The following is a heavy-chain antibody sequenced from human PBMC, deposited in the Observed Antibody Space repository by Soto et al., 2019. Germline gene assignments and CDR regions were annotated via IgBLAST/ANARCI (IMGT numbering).Heavy chain of an antibody. CDR3: AKAGYYDSSGKPFDY. CDR1: GFTFSSYA. J-gene: IGHJ4*02. CDR2: ISGSGGST. Sequence: GGSLRLSCAASGFTFSSYAMSWVRQAPGKGLEWVSAISGSGGSTYYADSVKGRFTISRDNSKNTLYLQMNSLRAEDTAVYYCAKAGYYDSSGKPFDYWGQGTLVTVSS. D-gene: IGHD3-22*01. V-gene: IGHV3-23*01.